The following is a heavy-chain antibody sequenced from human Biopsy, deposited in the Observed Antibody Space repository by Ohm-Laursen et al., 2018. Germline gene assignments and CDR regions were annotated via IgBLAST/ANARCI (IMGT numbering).Heavy chain of an antibody. V-gene: IGHV1-24*01. CDR1: GYTLTEFS. Sequence: ASVKVSCKVSGYTLTEFSMHWVRQAPGKGLEWMGGFAPENGKTVYAQNFQVRVSMTEDTSTDTAYMELRSLRSEDTAVYYCAADVNVWNVNYWGQGTQVTVSS. CDR2: FAPENGKT. J-gene: IGHJ4*02. D-gene: IGHD1-1*01. CDR3: AADVNVWNVNY.